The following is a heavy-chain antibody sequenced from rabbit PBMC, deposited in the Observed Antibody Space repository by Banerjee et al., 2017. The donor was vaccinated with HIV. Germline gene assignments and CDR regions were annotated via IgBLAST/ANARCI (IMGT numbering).Heavy chain of an antibody. CDR3: ARDTGTSFSTYVMDL. V-gene: IGHV1S40*01. Sequence: QSLEESGGGLVKPGASLTLTCKASGFSFSSGYDMCWVRQAPGKGLEWIACSYAGTSSSTYSAIWAKGRFTISKTSSATVTLQMTSLTAADTATYFCARDTGTSFSTYVMDLWGQGTRVTVS. D-gene: IGHD7-1*01. CDR1: GFSFSSGYD. CDR2: SYAGTSSST. J-gene: IGHJ6*01.